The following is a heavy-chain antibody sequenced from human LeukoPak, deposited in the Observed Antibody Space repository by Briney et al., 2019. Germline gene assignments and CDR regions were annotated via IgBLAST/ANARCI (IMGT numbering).Heavy chain of an antibody. J-gene: IGHJ4*02. D-gene: IGHD6-6*01. V-gene: IGHV3-7*01. Sequence: PGGSLRLSCAASGFTFSSYWMSWVRQAPGKGLEWVANIKQDGSEKYYVDSVKGRFTISRDNAKNSLYLQMNSLRAEDTAVYYCAREGDQLVRSSGLGYWGQGTLVTVSS. CDR1: GFTFSSYW. CDR3: AREGDQLVRSSGLGY. CDR2: IKQDGSEK.